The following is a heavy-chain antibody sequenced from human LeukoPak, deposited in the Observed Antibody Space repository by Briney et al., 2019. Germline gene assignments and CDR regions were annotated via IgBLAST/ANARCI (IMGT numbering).Heavy chain of an antibody. CDR2: INPNSGDT. CDR1: GYTFTVYY. CDR3: ARGYCSGGTCYLVENWFDP. J-gene: IGHJ5*02. V-gene: IGHV1-2*06. Sequence: GASVKVSCKASGYTFTVYYMYWVPQAPGQGLEWMGRINPNSGDTDYAQNFQGRVTMTRDTSISTAYMELTNLRSDDTAVYYCARGYCSGGTCYLVENWFDPWGQGTLVTVSS. D-gene: IGHD2-15*01.